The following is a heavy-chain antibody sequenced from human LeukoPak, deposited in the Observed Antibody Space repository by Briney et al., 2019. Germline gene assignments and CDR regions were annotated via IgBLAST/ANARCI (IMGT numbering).Heavy chain of an antibody. D-gene: IGHD2-2*01. CDR2: IYYSGNT. CDR1: GGSISSYY. V-gene: IGHV4-59*08. J-gene: IGHJ3*02. CDR3: VRHDQVSTSSPKFNDAFDI. Sequence: SETLSLTCTVSGGSISSYYWSWIRQPPGKGLEWIGYIYYSGNTNYNPSLRSRVTISEDTSKNQFSLELNSVTVADTAVYYCVRHDQVSTSSPKFNDAFDIWGQGTMVTVSS.